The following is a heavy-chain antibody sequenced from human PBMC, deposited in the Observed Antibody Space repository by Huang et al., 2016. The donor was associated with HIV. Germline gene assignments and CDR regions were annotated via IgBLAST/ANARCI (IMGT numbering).Heavy chain of an antibody. V-gene: IGHV1-8*02. CDR2: MNPNTVNT. J-gene: IGHJ4*02. CDR1: GYTFTNYD. CDR3: ARSAYGDLDY. D-gene: IGHD4-17*01. Sequence: QVHLVQSGAEVKKPGASVKVSCKASGYTFTNYDINWVRQAPGRGLEWMGWMNPNTVNTGVAQSVQGRVTMTRKTSITTAYMELTSLTSEDTAVYYCARSAYGDLDYWGLGTLVIVSS.